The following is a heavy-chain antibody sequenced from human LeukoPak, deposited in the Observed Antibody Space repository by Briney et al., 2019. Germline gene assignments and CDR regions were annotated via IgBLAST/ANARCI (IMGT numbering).Heavy chain of an antibody. CDR3: ARGVGNYRYYFDS. J-gene: IGHJ4*02. V-gene: IGHV3-21*06. D-gene: IGHD3-22*01. Sequence: GGSLRLSCAASGFTFSNYAMNWIRQAPGRGLEWVASVSSGGGYIYYAGLVEGRFTISRDNAKNSLILQLNSLRVDDTAVYYCARGVGNYRYYFDSWGQGTLVTVSS. CDR2: VSSGGGYI. CDR1: GFTFSNYA.